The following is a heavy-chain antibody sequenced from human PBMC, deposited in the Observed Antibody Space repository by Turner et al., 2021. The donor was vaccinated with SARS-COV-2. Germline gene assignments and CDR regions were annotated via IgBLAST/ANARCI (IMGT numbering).Heavy chain of an antibody. J-gene: IGHJ4*02. V-gene: IGHV1-8*01. CDR3: ARDIPSLNCSGGSCSSNGLDY. CDR1: GYTFTNAD. Sequence: QVQMVQSGAEVKQPGASVRVSCKASGYTFTNADINWVRQTTGQGLEWMGWMNPNSGNTGYAQKYQGRVTLTSNTSISTSYMELRRLRYEDTAGDDCARDIPSLNCSGGSCSSNGLDYWGQGTLVTVSS. D-gene: IGHD2-15*01. CDR2: MNPNSGNT.